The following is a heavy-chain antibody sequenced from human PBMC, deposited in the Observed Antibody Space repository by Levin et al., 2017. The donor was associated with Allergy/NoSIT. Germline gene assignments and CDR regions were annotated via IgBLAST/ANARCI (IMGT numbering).Heavy chain of an antibody. CDR2: ISSSSSYT. D-gene: IGHD2-2*01. CDR3: ARDKMDVVVPAAMLYYYYYMDV. V-gene: IGHV3-11*06. Sequence: PGGSLRLSCAASGFTFSDYYMSWIRQAPGKGLEWVSYISSSSSYTNYADSVKGRFTISRDNAKNSLYLQMNSLRAEDTAVYYCARDKMDVVVPAAMLYYYYYMDVWGKGTTVTVSS. CDR1: GFTFSDYY. J-gene: IGHJ6*03.